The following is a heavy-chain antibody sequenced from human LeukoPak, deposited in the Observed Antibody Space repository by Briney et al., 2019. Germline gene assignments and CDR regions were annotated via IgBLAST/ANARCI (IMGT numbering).Heavy chain of an antibody. Sequence: PSETLSLTCAVYGGSFSGYYWSWIRQPPGKGLEWIGEINHSGSTNYNPSLKSRVTISVDTSKNQFSLKLSSVTAADTAVYYCARGRLYYGSGSYYDYWGQGTLLTVSS. J-gene: IGHJ4*02. V-gene: IGHV4-34*01. CDR3: ARGRLYYGSGSYYDY. CDR2: INHSGST. CDR1: GGSFSGYY. D-gene: IGHD3-10*01.